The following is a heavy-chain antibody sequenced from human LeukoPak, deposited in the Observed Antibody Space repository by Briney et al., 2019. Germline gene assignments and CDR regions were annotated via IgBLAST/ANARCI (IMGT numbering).Heavy chain of an antibody. V-gene: IGHV4-34*01. CDR3: ARDLFARMVRGVPLPAFDP. CDR1: GGSFSGYY. CDR2: INHSGST. Sequence: SETLSLTCAVYGGSFSGYYWSWIRQPPGKGLEWIGEINHSGSTNYNPSLKSRVTISVDTSKNQFSLKLSSVTAADTAVYYCARDLFARMVRGVPLPAFDPWGQGTLVTVSS. D-gene: IGHD3-10*01. J-gene: IGHJ5*02.